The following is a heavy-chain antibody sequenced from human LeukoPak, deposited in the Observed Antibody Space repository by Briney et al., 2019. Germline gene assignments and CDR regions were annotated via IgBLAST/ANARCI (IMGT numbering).Heavy chain of an antibody. V-gene: IGHV3-20*04. CDR3: ARKARFLEWLLVAPLDY. D-gene: IGHD3-3*01. J-gene: IGHJ4*02. Sequence: PGGSLRLSCAASGFTFDEYGMSWVRQAPGKGLEWVSGINWNGDSTGYADSVKGRFTISRDNAKNSLYLQMNSLRADDTAFYYCARKARFLEWLLVAPLDYWGQGSLVTVSS. CDR1: GFTFDEYG. CDR2: INWNGDST.